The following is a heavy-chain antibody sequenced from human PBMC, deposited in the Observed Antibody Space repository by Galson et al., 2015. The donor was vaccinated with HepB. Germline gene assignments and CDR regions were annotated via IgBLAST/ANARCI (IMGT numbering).Heavy chain of an antibody. V-gene: IGHV3-15*01. CDR3: AKWGYNWNYVVRMDV. J-gene: IGHJ6*02. D-gene: IGHD1-7*01. Sequence: SLRLSCAASGFTFSNAWMSWVRQAPGKGLEWVGRIKSKTDGGTTDYAAPVKGRFTIPRDDSKNTLYLQMNSLRAEDTAVYYCAKWGYNWNYVVRMDVWGQGTTVTVSS. CDR1: GFTFSNAW. CDR2: IKSKTDGGTT.